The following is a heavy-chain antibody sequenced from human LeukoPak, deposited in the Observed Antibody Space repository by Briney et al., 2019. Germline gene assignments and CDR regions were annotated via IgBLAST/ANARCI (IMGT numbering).Heavy chain of an antibody. V-gene: IGHV4-59*01. CDR3: ARPTGRGFDY. CDR2: IYYSGST. Sequence: PSETLSLTCAVSGGSISSYYWSWIRQPPGKGLEWIGYIYYSGSTNYNPSLKSRVTISVDTSKNQFSLKLSSVTAADTAVYYCARPTGRGFDYWGQGTLVTVSS. J-gene: IGHJ4*02. D-gene: IGHD1-14*01. CDR1: GGSISSYY.